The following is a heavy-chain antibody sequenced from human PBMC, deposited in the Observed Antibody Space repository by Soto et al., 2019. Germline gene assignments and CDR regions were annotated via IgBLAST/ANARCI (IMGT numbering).Heavy chain of an antibody. Sequence: SETLSLTCAVYGGSFSGYYWSWIRQPPGKGLEWIGEINHSGSTNYNPSLKSRVTISVDTSKNQFSLKLSSVTAADTAVYYCARAPNYDILTGYYSKNNWFDPWGQGTLVTGSS. D-gene: IGHD3-9*01. CDR1: GGSFSGYY. V-gene: IGHV4-34*01. CDR2: INHSGST. J-gene: IGHJ5*02. CDR3: ARAPNYDILTGYYSKNNWFDP.